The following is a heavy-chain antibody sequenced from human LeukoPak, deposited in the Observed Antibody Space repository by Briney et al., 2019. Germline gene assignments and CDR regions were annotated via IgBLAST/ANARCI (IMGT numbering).Heavy chain of an antibody. Sequence: PSETLSLTCTVSGGSISSCYWSWIRQPPGKGLEWIGYIYYSGSTNYNPSLKSRVTISVDTSKNQFSLKLSSVTAADTAVYYCARVFYDIWGGYYYYYMDVWGKGTTVTVSS. CDR1: GGSISSCY. D-gene: IGHD3-3*01. V-gene: IGHV4-59*01. J-gene: IGHJ6*03. CDR3: ARVFYDIWGGYYYYYMDV. CDR2: IYYSGST.